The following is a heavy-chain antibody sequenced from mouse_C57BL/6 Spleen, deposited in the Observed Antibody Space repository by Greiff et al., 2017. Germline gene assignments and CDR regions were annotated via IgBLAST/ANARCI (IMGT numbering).Heavy chain of an antibody. CDR3: ARGPDYYGSSWAWFAY. J-gene: IGHJ3*01. CDR2: IHPNSGST. Sequence: QVQLQQPGAELVKPGASVKLSCKASGYTFTSYWMHWVKQRPGQGLEWIGMIHPNSGSTNYNEKFKSKATLTVDKSSSTAYMQLSSLTSEDSAVYYCARGPDYYGSSWAWFAYWGQGTLVTVSA. V-gene: IGHV1-64*01. CDR1: GYTFTSYW. D-gene: IGHD1-1*01.